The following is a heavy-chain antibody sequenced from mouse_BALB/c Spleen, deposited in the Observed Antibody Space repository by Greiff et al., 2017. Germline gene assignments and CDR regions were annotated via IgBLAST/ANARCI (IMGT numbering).Heavy chain of an antibody. CDR3: ARSGGYAGYWCFDV. D-gene: IGHD2-2*01. CDR2: ISSGSSTI. V-gene: IGHV5-17*02. Sequence: EVKLVESGGGLVQPGGSRKLSCAASGFTFSSFGMHWVRQAPEKGLEWVAYISSGSSTIYYADTVKGRFTISRDNPKNTLFLQMTSLRSEDTAMYYCARSGGYAGYWCFDVWGAGTTVTVSS. CDR1: GFTFSSFG. J-gene: IGHJ1*01.